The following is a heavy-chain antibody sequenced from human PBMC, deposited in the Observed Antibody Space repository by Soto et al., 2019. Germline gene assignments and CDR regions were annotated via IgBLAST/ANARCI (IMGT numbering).Heavy chain of an antibody. CDR2: ISGRGDDT. CDR3: AKGSCSGGSCFLFDY. D-gene: IGHD2-15*01. J-gene: IGHJ4*02. Sequence: EVQLLESGGGLVQPGGSLRLSCAASGFTFTAYAMSWVRQAPGKGLEWISIISGRGDDTNYADSVKGRFTISRDNSKNTVYLQMNSLRAEDTAIYYCAKGSCSGGSCFLFDYWGQGTLVTVSS. V-gene: IGHV3-23*01. CDR1: GFTFTAYA.